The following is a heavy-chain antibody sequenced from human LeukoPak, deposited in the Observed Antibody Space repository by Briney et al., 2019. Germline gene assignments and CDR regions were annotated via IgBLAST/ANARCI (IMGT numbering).Heavy chain of an antibody. J-gene: IGHJ4*02. CDR2: IVVGSGNT. D-gene: IGHD4-17*01. CDR3: AADLRSTVTTNCFDY. CDR1: GFTFTSSA. V-gene: IGHV1-58*02. Sequence: ASVKVSCKASGFTFTSSAMQWVRQARGQRLEWIGWIVVGSGNTNYAQKFQERVTITRDMSTSTAYMELSSLRSEDTAVYYCAADLRSTVTTNCFDYWGRGTLVTVSS.